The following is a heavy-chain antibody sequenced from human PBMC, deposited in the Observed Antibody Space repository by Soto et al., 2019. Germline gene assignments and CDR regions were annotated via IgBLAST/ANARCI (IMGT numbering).Heavy chain of an antibody. J-gene: IGHJ4*02. CDR3: AKFFVETGGSSGWPWSFRF. Sequence: GGSLRLSCAASGFTFSSYAMSWVRQAPGKGLEWVSAISGTGGTTYYADSVKGRFTISRDNSRNTLHLQMNSLRAEDTAIYYCAKFFVETGGSSGWPWSFRFWGQGTLVTVSS. V-gene: IGHV3-23*01. CDR2: ISGTGGTT. CDR1: GFTFSSYA. D-gene: IGHD6-25*01.